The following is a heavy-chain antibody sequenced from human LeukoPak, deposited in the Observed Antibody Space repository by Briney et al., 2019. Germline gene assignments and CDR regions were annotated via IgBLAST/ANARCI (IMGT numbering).Heavy chain of an antibody. V-gene: IGHV3-7*01. J-gene: IGHJ4*02. CDR1: GFTFSFHW. CDR2: IRHDGGEE. CDR3: ARDGGVRGRLAYFDY. D-gene: IGHD2-8*02. Sequence: PGGSLRLSCAASGFTFSFHWMHWVRQAPGEGLEWVANIRHDGGEEYYVDSVKGRFTISRDNAKKSLYLQMNSLRAEDTAVYYCARDGGVRGRLAYFDYWGQGNLVTVSS.